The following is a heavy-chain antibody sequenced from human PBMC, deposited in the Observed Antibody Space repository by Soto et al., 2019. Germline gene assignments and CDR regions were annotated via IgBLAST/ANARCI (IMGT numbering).Heavy chain of an antibody. J-gene: IGHJ4*02. CDR1: GFTFSRSA. CDR3: AMGLAAAGPLDY. D-gene: IGHD6-13*01. CDR2: ISGSGGTP. V-gene: IGHV3-23*01. Sequence: GGSLRLSCAASGFTFSRSAMSWVRQAPGRGLEWFSTISGSGGTPYYADSVKGRFTISRDNSKNTLYLVLNSLRAEDTAVYYCAMGLAAAGPLDYWGQGTLVIAPQ.